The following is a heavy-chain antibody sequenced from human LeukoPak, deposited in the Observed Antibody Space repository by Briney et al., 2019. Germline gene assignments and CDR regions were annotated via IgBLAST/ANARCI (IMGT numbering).Heavy chain of an antibody. V-gene: IGHV3-23*01. CDR3: AKDTRYSGSYYFVFDY. CDR2: ISGSGDNT. J-gene: IGHJ4*02. CDR1: GFTFSSYA. D-gene: IGHD1-26*01. Sequence: GGSLRLSCAASGFTFSSYAMSWVRQVPGKGLEWVSVISGSGDNTYYADSVKGRFTISRDNSKNMLYLQMNSLRAEDTAVYYCAKDTRYSGSYYFVFDYWGQGTLVTVSS.